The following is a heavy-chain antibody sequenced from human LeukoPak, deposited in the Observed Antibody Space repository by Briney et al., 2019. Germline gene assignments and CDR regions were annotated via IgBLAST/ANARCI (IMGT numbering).Heavy chain of an antibody. D-gene: IGHD4-17*01. CDR2: INPNSGGT. CDR1: GYTFTGYY. Sequence: GESLKVSCKASGYTFTGYYLHWVRQAPGQGLEWMGWINPNSGGTKYAQMFQGRVTMTRDTSISTAYMELRSLRNDDTAVYYCASPGDYGDGYYWGQGTLVTVSS. J-gene: IGHJ4*02. CDR3: ASPGDYGDGYY. V-gene: IGHV1-2*02.